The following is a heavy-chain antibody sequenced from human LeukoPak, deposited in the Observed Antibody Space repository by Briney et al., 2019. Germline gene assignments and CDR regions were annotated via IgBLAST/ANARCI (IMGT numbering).Heavy chain of an antibody. CDR3: ARTVVVPAAINY. J-gene: IGHJ4*02. D-gene: IGHD2-2*02. CDR2: IYSGGST. Sequence: GGSLRLSCAASGFTVSSNYMSWVCQAPGKGLEWVSVIYSGGSTYYADSVKGRFTISRDNSKNTLYLQMNSLRAEDTAVYYCARTVVVPAAINYWGQGTLVTVSS. V-gene: IGHV3-66*02. CDR1: GFTVSSNY.